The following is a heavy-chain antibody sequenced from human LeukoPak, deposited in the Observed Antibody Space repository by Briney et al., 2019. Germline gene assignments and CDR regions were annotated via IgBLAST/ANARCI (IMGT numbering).Heavy chain of an antibody. V-gene: IGHV3-23*01. Sequence: GGSLRLSCAASGFAFSSYAMTWVRQAPGQGLDWVSAISGSGTTTYTADSVKGRFTISRDPSKNTLFLHMYSLRAEDTAVYYCARDVEERYYDFWSGYWSPYYYGMDVWGQGTTVTVSS. J-gene: IGHJ6*02. CDR3: ARDVEERYYDFWSGYWSPYYYGMDV. CDR1: GFAFSSYA. CDR2: ISGSGTTT. D-gene: IGHD3-3*01.